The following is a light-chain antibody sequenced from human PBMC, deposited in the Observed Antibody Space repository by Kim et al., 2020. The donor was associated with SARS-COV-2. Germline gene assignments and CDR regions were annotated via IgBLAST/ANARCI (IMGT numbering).Light chain of an antibody. CDR1: SLRSYY. V-gene: IGLV3-19*01. CDR3: NSRDSNDNVV. Sequence: VALGQTVRITCQGSSLRSYYATWYQQKPGQAPILIIYGKNNRPSGIPDRFSGSSSGNTASLTITGTQAGDEADYYCNSRDSNDNVVFGGGTQLTVL. CDR2: GKN. J-gene: IGLJ2*01.